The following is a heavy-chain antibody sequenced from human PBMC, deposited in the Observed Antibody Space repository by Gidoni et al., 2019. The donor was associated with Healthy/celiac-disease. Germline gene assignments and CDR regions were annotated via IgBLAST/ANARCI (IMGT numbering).Heavy chain of an antibody. D-gene: IGHD2-15*01. CDR2: IVVGSGNT. CDR1: GFTCTTSA. Sequence: QMQLVQSGPAVKKPGTSVKVSCKASGFTCTTSAMQWVRQARGQRLEWIGWIVVGSGNTTYAQKFQERVTITRDMSTSTAYMELSSLRSEDTAVYYCAADGGTMAGAWFDPWGQGTLVTVSS. V-gene: IGHV1-58*02. J-gene: IGHJ5*02. CDR3: AADGGTMAGAWFDP.